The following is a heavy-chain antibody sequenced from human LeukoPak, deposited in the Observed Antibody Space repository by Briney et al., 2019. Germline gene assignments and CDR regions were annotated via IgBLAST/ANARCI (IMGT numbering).Heavy chain of an antibody. CDR3: ARDGRSGYDPFDY. Sequence: GASVKVSCKASGYTFTSYAMHWVRQAPGQRLEWMGWISAYNGNTNYAQKLQGRVTMTTDTSTSTAYMELRSLRSDDTAVYYCARDGRSGYDPFDYGGQGPLVTVSS. D-gene: IGHD5-12*01. CDR1: GYTFTSYA. CDR2: ISAYNGNT. V-gene: IGHV1-18*01. J-gene: IGHJ4*02.